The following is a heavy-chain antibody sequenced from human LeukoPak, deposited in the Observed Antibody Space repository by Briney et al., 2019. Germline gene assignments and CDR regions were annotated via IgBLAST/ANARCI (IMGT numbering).Heavy chain of an antibody. CDR2: ISAYNGNT. CDR3: ARVSSRDSSGYYLAY. D-gene: IGHD3-22*01. J-gene: IGHJ4*02. CDR1: GYTFTSYG. V-gene: IGHV1-18*01. Sequence: ASVKVSCKASGYTFTSYGISWVRQAPGQGLEWMGWISAYNGNTNYAQKLQGRVTMTRDTSTSTVYMELSSLRSEDTAVYYCARVSSRDSSGYYLAYWGQGTLVTVSS.